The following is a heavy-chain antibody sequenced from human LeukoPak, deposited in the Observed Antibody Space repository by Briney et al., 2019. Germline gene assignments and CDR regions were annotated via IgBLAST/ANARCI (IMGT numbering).Heavy chain of an antibody. D-gene: IGHD3-9*01. CDR2: ISSSSSYI. J-gene: IGHJ5*02. CDR3: ARAAIFGWFDP. Sequence: GGSLRLSCAASGFTFSSYSMNWVRQVPGKGLEWVSFISSSSSYIYYADSVQGRFTISRDNAKNSLYLQMNSLRAEDTAVYYCARAAIFGWFDPSGQGTLVTVSS. V-gene: IGHV3-21*01. CDR1: GFTFSSYS.